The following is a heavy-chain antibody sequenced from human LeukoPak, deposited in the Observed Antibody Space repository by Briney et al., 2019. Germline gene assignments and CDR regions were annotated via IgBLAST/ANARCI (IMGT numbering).Heavy chain of an antibody. D-gene: IGHD1-1*01. CDR1: GITFSNYN. V-gene: IGHV3-21*01. J-gene: IGHJ6*03. CDR3: ARDPYNGAYSEGYYYYYMDV. Sequence: GGSLRLSCAAPGITFSNYNMNWVRQAPGKGLEWISANTSSSSYTFYADSVKGRFTISRDNAQNSLYLQMNSLRVEDTAIYYCARDPYNGAYSEGYYYYYMDVWGKGTTVTVSS. CDR2: NTSSSSYT.